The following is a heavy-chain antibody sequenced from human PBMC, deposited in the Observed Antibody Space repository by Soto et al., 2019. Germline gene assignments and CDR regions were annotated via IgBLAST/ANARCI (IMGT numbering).Heavy chain of an antibody. J-gene: IGHJ4*02. CDR2: INHSGST. D-gene: IGHD3-3*01. V-gene: IGHV4-34*01. Sequence: PSETLSLTCAVYGGSFSGYYWSWIRQPPGKGLELIGEINHSGSTNYNPSLKSRVTISVDTSKNQFSLKLSSVTAADTAVYYCARGHPGNDFWSGYYTHYFDYWGQGTLVTVSS. CDR1: GGSFSGYY. CDR3: ARGHPGNDFWSGYYTHYFDY.